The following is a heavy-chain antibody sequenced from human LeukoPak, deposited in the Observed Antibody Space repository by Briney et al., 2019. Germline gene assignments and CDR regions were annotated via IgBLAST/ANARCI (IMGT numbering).Heavy chain of an antibody. V-gene: IGHV4-61*02. D-gene: IGHD3-10*01. CDR1: GGSISSGRNY. J-gene: IGHJ3*02. Sequence: SETLSLTCTVSGGSISSGRNYWTWIRQPAGKGLEWIGRIYIFSGSTNYNPSLKSRVTISVDTSKNQFSLKLNSVTAADTAVYYCAKSNGYGLVDIWGQGTMVTVSS. CDR2: IYIFSGST. CDR3: AKSNGYGLVDI.